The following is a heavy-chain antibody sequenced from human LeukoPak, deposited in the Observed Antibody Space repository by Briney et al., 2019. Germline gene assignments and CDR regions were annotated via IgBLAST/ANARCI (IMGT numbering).Heavy chain of an antibody. Sequence: GGSLRLSCAASGFTFSNAWVSWVRQAPGKGLEWVSAISGSGGSTYYADSVKGRFTISRDNSKNTLYLQMNSLRAEDTAVYYCAKGLGVVVAATPLYYYYGMDVWGQGTTVTVSS. D-gene: IGHD2-15*01. CDR3: AKGLGVVVAATPLYYYYGMDV. CDR2: ISGSGGST. J-gene: IGHJ6*02. CDR1: GFTFSNAW. V-gene: IGHV3-23*01.